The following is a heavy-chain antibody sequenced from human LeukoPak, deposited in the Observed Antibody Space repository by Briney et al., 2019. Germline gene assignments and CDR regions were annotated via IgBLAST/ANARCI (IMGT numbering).Heavy chain of an antibody. Sequence: ASVKVSCKASGYTFTSYGISWVRQAPGQGLEWMGWISAYSGNTNYAQKLQGRVTMTTDTSTSTAYMELRSLRSDDTAVYYCARSYYGSGSYYPPWDYYYYGMDVWGQGTTVTVSS. CDR1: GYTFTSYG. V-gene: IGHV1-18*01. D-gene: IGHD3-10*01. CDR2: ISAYSGNT. J-gene: IGHJ6*02. CDR3: ARSYYGSGSYYPPWDYYYYGMDV.